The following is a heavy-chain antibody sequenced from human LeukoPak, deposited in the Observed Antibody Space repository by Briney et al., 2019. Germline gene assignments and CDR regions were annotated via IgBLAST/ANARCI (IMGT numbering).Heavy chain of an antibody. V-gene: IGHV3-11*04. Sequence: PGGSLRLSCAASGFTFSDYYMSWIRQAPGKGREWGSYISSSGSTIYYADSVKGRFTISRDNAKNSLYLQMNSLRAEDTAVYYCARNGLWFGELVYYYYYMDVWGKGTTVTVSS. CDR2: ISSSGSTI. D-gene: IGHD3-10*01. CDR3: ARNGLWFGELVYYYYYMDV. CDR1: GFTFSDYY. J-gene: IGHJ6*03.